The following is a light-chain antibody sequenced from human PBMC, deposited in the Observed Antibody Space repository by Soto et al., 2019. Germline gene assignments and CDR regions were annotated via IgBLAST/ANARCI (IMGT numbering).Light chain of an antibody. CDR3: QHFNSYPWT. Sequence: DIQITQSPSSLSATVGYRVTIPCQATQDISNYLNWYQQKPGKAPKLLINKASSLESGVPSRFSGSGSGTEFTLTISSLQPDDFATYYCQHFNSYPWTVGQGTKVDIK. CDR1: QDISNY. J-gene: IGKJ1*01. V-gene: IGKV1-5*03. CDR2: KAS.